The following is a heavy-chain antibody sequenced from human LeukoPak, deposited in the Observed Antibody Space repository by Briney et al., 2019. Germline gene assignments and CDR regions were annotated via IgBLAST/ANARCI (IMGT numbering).Heavy chain of an antibody. J-gene: IGHJ5*02. V-gene: IGHV3-73*01. CDR1: GFTLSGAA. CDR2: IRSKTNSYAT. D-gene: IGHD1-7*01. Sequence: GGSLRLSCAASGFTLSGAAMHWVRRASGKELEWVGRIRSKTNSYATAYAPSVKGRFTISRDDSKNTAYLQMNSLKAEDTAVYYCTRQRAGTTYSNWFDPWGQGTLVTVSS. CDR3: TRQRAGTTYSNWFDP.